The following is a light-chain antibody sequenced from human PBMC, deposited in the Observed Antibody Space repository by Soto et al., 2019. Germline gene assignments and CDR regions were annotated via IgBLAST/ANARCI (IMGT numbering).Light chain of an antibody. CDR1: QSVSSN. CDR2: GTS. V-gene: IGKV3-15*01. Sequence: EMVMTQSPATLSVSPGERATLSCRASQSVSSNLAWYKQKPGQAPRRLIYGTSTRTTGNPARLSGSGAGTEVTLTSSSLQSEDFAVYSCQQYNNWLITFGQGTRLEIK. J-gene: IGKJ5*01. CDR3: QQYNNWLIT.